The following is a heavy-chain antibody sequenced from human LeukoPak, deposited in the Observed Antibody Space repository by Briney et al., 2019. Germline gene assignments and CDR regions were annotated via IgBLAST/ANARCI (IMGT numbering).Heavy chain of an antibody. D-gene: IGHD6-13*01. Sequence: GGSLRLSCAASGFTFSNYVMSWVRQAPGKGLEWVAAISYDGSDKYYADSVKGRFTISRDNSKNTLYLQMIGLRPEDTAIYYCAKDRSSPAIDYWGQGTLVTVSS. V-gene: IGHV3-30*18. CDR1: GFTFSNYV. CDR3: AKDRSSPAIDY. CDR2: ISYDGSDK. J-gene: IGHJ4*02.